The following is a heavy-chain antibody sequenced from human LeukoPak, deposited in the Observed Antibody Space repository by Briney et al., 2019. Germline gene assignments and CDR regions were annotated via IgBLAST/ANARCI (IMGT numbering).Heavy chain of an antibody. CDR3: ARGDTAMVTRPYSDY. Sequence: PSQTLSLTCTVSGGSISSGDYYWSWIRQPPGKGLEWIGYIYYSGSTYYNPSLKSRVTISVDTSKNQFSLKLSSVTAADTAVYYCARGDTAMVTRPYSDYWGQGTLVTVSS. J-gene: IGHJ4*02. CDR1: GGSISSGDYY. CDR2: IYYSGST. V-gene: IGHV4-30-4*01. D-gene: IGHD5-18*01.